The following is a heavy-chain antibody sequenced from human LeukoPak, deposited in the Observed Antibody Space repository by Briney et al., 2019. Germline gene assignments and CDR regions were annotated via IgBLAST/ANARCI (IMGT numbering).Heavy chain of an antibody. CDR3: TTNDAFDI. V-gene: IGHV3-15*01. CDR2: IKNKIASGTT. CDR1: GFTVSSNY. Sequence: PGGSLRLSCAASGFTVSSNYMNWVRQAPGKGLEWVGRIKNKIASGTTDYAAPVKGRFTISRDDSKNTLFLQMNSLKTEDTAMYYCTTNDAFDIWGQGTMVTVSS. J-gene: IGHJ3*02.